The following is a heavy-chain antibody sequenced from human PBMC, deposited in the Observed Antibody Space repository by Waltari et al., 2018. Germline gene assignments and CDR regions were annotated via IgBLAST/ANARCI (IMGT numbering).Heavy chain of an antibody. CDR3: ARAGYSSSYDYPYYMDV. D-gene: IGHD6-13*01. J-gene: IGHJ6*03. CDR2: IIPSFGTA. CDR1: GGTFSSYA. V-gene: IGHV1-69*12. Sequence: QVQLVQSGAEVKKPGSSVKVSCKASGGTFSSYAISWVRQAPGQGLEWMGAIIPSFGTANDAQKFQGRVTITADESTSTAYMELSSLRSEDTAVYYCARAGYSSSYDYPYYMDVWGKGTTVTISS.